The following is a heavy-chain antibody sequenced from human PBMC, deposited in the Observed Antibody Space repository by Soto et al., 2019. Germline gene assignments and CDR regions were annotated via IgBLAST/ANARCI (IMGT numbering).Heavy chain of an antibody. Sequence: GGSLRLSCAASGFTFSSYGMHWVRQAPGKGLEWVAVIWYDGSNKYYADSVKGRFTISRDNSKNTLYLQMNSLRAEDTAVYYCAKDRGTRGYSPPCWFDPWGQGTLVTSPQ. CDR2: IWYDGSNK. CDR1: GFTFSSYG. D-gene: IGHD5-18*01. CDR3: AKDRGTRGYSPPCWFDP. V-gene: IGHV3-30*02. J-gene: IGHJ5*02.